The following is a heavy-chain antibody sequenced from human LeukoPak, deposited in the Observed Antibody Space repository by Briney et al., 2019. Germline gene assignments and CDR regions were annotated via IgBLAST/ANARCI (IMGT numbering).Heavy chain of an antibody. Sequence: GGSLRLSCAASGFTFSSYGMNWVRQAPGKGLEWVAFIRFDGRDKYYADSVKGRFTISRDNSKGTLDLQMNSLRVEDTAVYYCAKDRYSTSSTFTVNPFDYWGQGILVTVSS. CDR1: GFTFSSYG. V-gene: IGHV3-30*02. D-gene: IGHD2-2*01. CDR3: AKDRYSTSSTFTVNPFDY. J-gene: IGHJ4*02. CDR2: IRFDGRDK.